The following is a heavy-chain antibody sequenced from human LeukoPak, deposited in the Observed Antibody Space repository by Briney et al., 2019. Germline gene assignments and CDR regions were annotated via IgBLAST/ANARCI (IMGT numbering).Heavy chain of an antibody. CDR3: AMTDRYAGRPFDY. CDR1: GSSLIEVA. V-gene: IGHV1-24*01. J-gene: IGHJ4*02. Sequence: ASVKVSCKVSGSSLIEVAMHWVRQAPGKGLEWVGSFDPEDGEDGETHYAQKFQGRVTMTEDVSTDTAYMELTSLSSEDTALYYCAMTDRYAGRPFDYWGQGTLVTVSS. CDR2: FDPEDGEDGET. D-gene: IGHD3-9*01.